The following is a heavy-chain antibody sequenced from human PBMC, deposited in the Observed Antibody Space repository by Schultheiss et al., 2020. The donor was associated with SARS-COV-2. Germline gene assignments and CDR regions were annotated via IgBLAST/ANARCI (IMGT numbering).Heavy chain of an antibody. J-gene: IGHJ4*02. V-gene: IGHV3-23*01. CDR3: AKDLRAVAGTGFDY. D-gene: IGHD6-19*01. Sequence: ESLKISCAASGFTFSNAWMNWVRQAPGKGLEWVSAISGSGGSTYYADSVKGRFTISRDNSKNTLYLQMNSLRAEDTAVYYCAKDLRAVAGTGFDYWGQGTLVTVSS. CDR2: ISGSGGST. CDR1: GFTFSNAW.